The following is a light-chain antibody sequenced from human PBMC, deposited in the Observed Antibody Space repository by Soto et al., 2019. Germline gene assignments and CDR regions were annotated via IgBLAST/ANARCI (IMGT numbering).Light chain of an antibody. Sequence: VISQSAATLSVSPGERATLSCRASQSVSSNLAWYQQKAGQAPRLLIYGASTRATGIPARFSGSGSGTEFTLTISSPQSEDFAVYYCQQYNNWPPWTFGQGTKVDIK. J-gene: IGKJ1*01. V-gene: IGKV3-15*01. CDR3: QQYNNWPPWT. CDR2: GAS. CDR1: QSVSSN.